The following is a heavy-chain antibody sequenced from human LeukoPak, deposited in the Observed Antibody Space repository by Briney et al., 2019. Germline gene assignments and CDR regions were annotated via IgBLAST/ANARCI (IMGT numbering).Heavy chain of an antibody. J-gene: IGHJ4*02. Sequence: GGSLRLSCAASGFTISSYWMNWVRQAPGKGLQWVANIKPDGSTTHYVGSVMGRFTISRDNAESSLYLQMNSLRAEDTAVYYCAKDDEAVTPYYFDYWGQGTLVTVSS. CDR3: AKDDEAVTPYYFDY. V-gene: IGHV3-7*01. CDR2: IKPDGSTT. CDR1: GFTISSYW. D-gene: IGHD5-18*01.